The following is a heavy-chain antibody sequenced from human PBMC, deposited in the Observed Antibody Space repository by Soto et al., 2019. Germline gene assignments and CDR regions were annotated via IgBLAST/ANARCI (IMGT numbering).Heavy chain of an antibody. CDR3: ARVAGGDYYYYYGMDV. D-gene: IGHD2-21*02. Sequence: SVKVSCKASGGTFSSYAISWVRQAPGQGLEWMGGIIPIFGTANYAQKFQGRVTITADESTSTAYMELSSLRSEDTAVYYCARVAGGDYYYYYGMDVWGQGTTVTVSS. CDR1: GGTFSSYA. V-gene: IGHV1-69*13. J-gene: IGHJ6*02. CDR2: IIPIFGTA.